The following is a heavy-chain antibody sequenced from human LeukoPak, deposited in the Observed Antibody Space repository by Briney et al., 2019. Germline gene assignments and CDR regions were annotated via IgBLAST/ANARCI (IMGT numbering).Heavy chain of an antibody. Sequence: GGSLRLSCAASGFTFSSYGMNWVRQAPGKGLEWVSSISSSSSYIYYADSVKGRFTISRDNAKNSLYLQMNSLRAEDTAVYYCTRGVPPRWFDPWGQGTLVTVSS. CDR2: ISSSSSYI. CDR1: GFTFSSYG. J-gene: IGHJ5*02. CDR3: TRGVPPRWFDP. D-gene: IGHD3-10*01. V-gene: IGHV3-21*01.